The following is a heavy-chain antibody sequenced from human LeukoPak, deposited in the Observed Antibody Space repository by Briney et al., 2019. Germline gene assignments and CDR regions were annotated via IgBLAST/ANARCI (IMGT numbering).Heavy chain of an antibody. CDR2: IYSGGST. CDR1: GFTVSSNY. V-gene: IGHV3-66*02. D-gene: IGHD1-26*01. J-gene: IGHJ4*02. Sequence: PGGSLRLSCAASGFTVSSNYMSWVRQAPGKGLEWVSVIYSGGSTYYADSVKGRFTISRDNSNNTLYVQMNSLRLEDTAVYYCVKFRSSYVHYWGQGTLVTVSS. CDR3: VKFRSSYVHY.